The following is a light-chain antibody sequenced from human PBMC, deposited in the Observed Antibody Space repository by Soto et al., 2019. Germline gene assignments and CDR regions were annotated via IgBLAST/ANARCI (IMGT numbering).Light chain of an antibody. CDR1: QGISNY. CDR2: AAS. CDR3: QQYYRNPRT. Sequence: DIQMTQSPSSLSASVGDRVTITCRASQGISNYLAWFQQKPGKAPKSLMYAASNLQSGVPSKFSGSGSGTDFTLSISSLQPEDFGTYYCQQYYRNPRTFGQGTKVDIK. J-gene: IGKJ1*01. V-gene: IGKV1-16*02.